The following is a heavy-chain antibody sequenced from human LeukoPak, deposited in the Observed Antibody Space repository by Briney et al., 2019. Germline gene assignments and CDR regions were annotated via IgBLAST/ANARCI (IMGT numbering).Heavy chain of an antibody. CDR1: GFTFGDYA. CDR3: TRGDCSSTTCCAHY. V-gene: IGHV3-49*04. D-gene: IGHD2-2*01. J-gene: IGHJ4*02. Sequence: PGGSLRLSCTASGFTFGDYAISWARQAPGKGLEWVGFIRTKAYGGTTEYAASVKGRLTISRDDSKSIAYLQMNSLKTEDTAVYYCTRGDCSSTTCCAHYWGQGTLVTVSS. CDR2: IRTKAYGGTT.